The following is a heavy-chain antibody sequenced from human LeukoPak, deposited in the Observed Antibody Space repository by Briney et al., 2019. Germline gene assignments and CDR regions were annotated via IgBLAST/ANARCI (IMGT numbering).Heavy chain of an antibody. Sequence: SQTLSLTCALSGDSVSSNSAAWNWIRQSRSRGLEWLGRTYYRSKWYNDYAVSVKSRIIINPDTSKNQFSLQLNSVTPEDTAVYYCASSAYLNYYFDYWGQGTLVTVSS. D-gene: IGHD3-22*01. CDR2: TYYRSKWYN. J-gene: IGHJ4*02. V-gene: IGHV6-1*01. CDR1: GDSVSSNSAA. CDR3: ASSAYLNYYFDY.